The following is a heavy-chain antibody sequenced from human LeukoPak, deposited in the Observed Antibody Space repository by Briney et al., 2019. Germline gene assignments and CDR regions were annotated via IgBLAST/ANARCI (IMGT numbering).Heavy chain of an antibody. CDR2: ISAYNGNT. CDR1: GYTFTSYG. V-gene: IGHV1-18*01. CDR3: ARGGAYYDSSGYSDY. Sequence: ASVNVSCKASGYTFTSYGISWVRQAPGQGLEWMGWISAYNGNTNYAQKLQGRVTMTTDTSTSTAYMELRSLRSDDTAVYYCARGGAYYDSSGYSDYWGQGTLVTVSS. J-gene: IGHJ4*02. D-gene: IGHD3-22*01.